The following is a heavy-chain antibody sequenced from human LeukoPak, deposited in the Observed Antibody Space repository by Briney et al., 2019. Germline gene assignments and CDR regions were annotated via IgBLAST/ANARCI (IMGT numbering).Heavy chain of an antibody. CDR1: GFTFSSYW. D-gene: IGHD5-24*01. Sequence: GGSLRLSCVAYGFTFSSYWMHWVRHAPEKGLVWLSRISSDGSSTSYADSVKGRFTIYRDNAKNTLYLQMNSLRAEDTAVYYCARRDNFDYWGQGTLVTVSS. V-gene: IGHV3-74*01. CDR2: ISSDGSST. CDR3: ARRDNFDY. J-gene: IGHJ4*02.